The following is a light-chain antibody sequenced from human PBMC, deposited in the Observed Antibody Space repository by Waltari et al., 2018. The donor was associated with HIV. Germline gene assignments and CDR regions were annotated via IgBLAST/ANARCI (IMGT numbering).Light chain of an antibody. Sequence: QSVLPQPPSVSAAPGQTVTISCSGSISTILSHYVSWYHQIHGTTPKLLIYENDKRPSGIPARFSGSKSDTSATLVITGLQTGDEADYYCGTWDSSLSGALFGGGTKVTVL. CDR2: END. CDR1: ISTILSHY. J-gene: IGLJ3*02. V-gene: IGLV1-51*02. CDR3: GTWDSSLSGAL.